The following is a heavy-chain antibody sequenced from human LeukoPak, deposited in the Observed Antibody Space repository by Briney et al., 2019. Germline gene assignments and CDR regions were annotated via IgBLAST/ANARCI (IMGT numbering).Heavy chain of an antibody. Sequence: GAPVKVSCKASGGTFSSYAISWVRQAPGQGLEWMGRIIPILGIANYAQKFQGRVTITADKSTSTAYMELSSLRSEDTAVYYCARGAVVNPYFDYWGQGTLVTVSS. D-gene: IGHD3-22*01. CDR2: IIPILGIA. V-gene: IGHV1-69*04. CDR3: ARGAVVNPYFDY. CDR1: GGTFSSYA. J-gene: IGHJ4*02.